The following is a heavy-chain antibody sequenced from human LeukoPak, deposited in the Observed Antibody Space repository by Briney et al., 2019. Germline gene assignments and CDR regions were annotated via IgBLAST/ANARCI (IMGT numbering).Heavy chain of an antibody. D-gene: IGHD3-22*01. CDR2: INPNSGGT. V-gene: IGHV1-2*02. J-gene: IGHJ4*02. Sequence: ASVKVSRKASGYTFTDYYVQWVRQAPGQGLEWMGWINPNSGGTNYAQIFQGRVTMTRDTSISTAYMELSRLRSDDTAVYYCARTPLYSDSSGYYYMTTYSIDYWGQGTLVIVSS. CDR1: GYTFTDYY. CDR3: ARTPLYSDSSGYYYMTTYSIDY.